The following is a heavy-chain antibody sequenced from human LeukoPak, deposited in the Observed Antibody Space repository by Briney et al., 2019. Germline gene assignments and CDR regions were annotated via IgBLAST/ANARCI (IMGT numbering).Heavy chain of an antibody. D-gene: IGHD3-16*02. CDR3: ARAFQRLGELSLPDY. J-gene: IGHJ4*02. V-gene: IGHV7-4-1*02. CDR1: GYTFTIYA. CDR2: IHPSTGNP. Sequence: ASVEVSCKASGYTFTIYAMNWVRQAPGQGLEWMGWIHPSTGNPTYAQGFTGRFVFSLDTSVSTTYLQISSLKAEDTAVYYCARAFQRLGELSLPDYWGQGTLVTVSS.